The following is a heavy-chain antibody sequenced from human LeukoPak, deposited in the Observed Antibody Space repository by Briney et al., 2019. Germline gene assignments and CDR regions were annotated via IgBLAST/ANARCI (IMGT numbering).Heavy chain of an antibody. CDR1: GYSISSGYY. Sequence: SETLSLTCTVSGYSISSGYYWGWIRQPPGKGLEWIGSIYHSGSTYYNPSLKSRVTISVDTSKNQFSLKLSSMTAADTAVYYCVRDVDYWGQGTLVTVSS. CDR3: VRDVDY. J-gene: IGHJ4*02. V-gene: IGHV4-38-2*02. CDR2: IYHSGST.